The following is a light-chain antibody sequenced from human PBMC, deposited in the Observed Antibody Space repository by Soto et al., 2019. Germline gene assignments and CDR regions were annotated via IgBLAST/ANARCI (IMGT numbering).Light chain of an antibody. CDR3: QEYAGGPWT. V-gene: IGKV3-20*01. CDR1: QSITSNY. Sequence: EIVLTQSPGTLSLSPGERATLSCMASQSITSNYLAWYQQIPGQAPRLLIHGASNMVTGISGRFSGSGSGTVFTLVIGGLVPGEFAGYYCQEYAGGPWTWGRGTTVEVK. CDR2: GAS. J-gene: IGKJ1*01.